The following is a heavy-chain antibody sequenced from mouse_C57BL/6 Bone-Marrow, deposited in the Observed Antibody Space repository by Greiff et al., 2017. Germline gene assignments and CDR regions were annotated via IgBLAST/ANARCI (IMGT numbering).Heavy chain of an antibody. CDR1: GYTFTDYE. CDR2: IDPETGGT. J-gene: IGHJ2*01. CDR3: QRGGFDD. Sequence: QVQLKESGAELVRPGASVTLSCKASGYTFTDYEMHWVKQTPVHGLEWIGAIDPETGGTAYNQKFKGKAILTADKSSSTAYMELRSLTSEDSAVYYCQRGGFDDWGQGTTLTVSS. V-gene: IGHV1-15*01.